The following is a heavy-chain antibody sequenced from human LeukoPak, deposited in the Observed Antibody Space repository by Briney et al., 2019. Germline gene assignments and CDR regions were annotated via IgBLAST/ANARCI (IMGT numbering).Heavy chain of an antibody. V-gene: IGHV3-7*03. CDR3: ARDRGDYDTSGSLFVF. D-gene: IGHD3-22*01. CDR2: IKQDGSET. J-gene: IGHJ4*02. CDR1: GFIFSDYY. Sequence: GGSLRLSCAASGFIFSDYYMSWIRQAPRKGLEWVANIKQDGSETYYVDSVKDRFTISRDNAKNSLYLQMNSLRAEDTAVYYCARDRGDYDTSGSLFVFGGQGTLVTVSS.